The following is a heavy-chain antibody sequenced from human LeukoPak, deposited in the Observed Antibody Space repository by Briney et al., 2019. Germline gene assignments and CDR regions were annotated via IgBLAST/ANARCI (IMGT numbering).Heavy chain of an antibody. CDR3: ARDYNWGFDY. J-gene: IGHJ4*02. V-gene: IGHV3-48*02. D-gene: IGHD1-20*01. CDR2: ISHTNDI. Sequence: GGSLRLSCAASGFIFSGYSMNWVRQAPGKGLEWVSYISHTNDIYYADSVRGRFTISRDKAKNSLYLQMNSLRDEDTAVYYCARDYNWGFDYWGQGTLVAVSS. CDR1: GFIFSGYS.